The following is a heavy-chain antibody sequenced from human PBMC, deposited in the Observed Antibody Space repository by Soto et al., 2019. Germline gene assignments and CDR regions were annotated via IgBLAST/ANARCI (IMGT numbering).Heavy chain of an antibody. Sequence: QVQLVESGGGVVQPGRSLRLSCAASGFTFSSYAMHWVRQAPGKGLEWVAVISYDGSNKYYADSVKGRFTISRDNSKNTLYLQMNSLRAEGTAVYYCARVEIAVAGTAYYFDYWGQGTLVTVSS. V-gene: IGHV3-30-3*01. CDR2: ISYDGSNK. J-gene: IGHJ4*02. CDR3: ARVEIAVAGTAYYFDY. D-gene: IGHD6-19*01. CDR1: GFTFSSYA.